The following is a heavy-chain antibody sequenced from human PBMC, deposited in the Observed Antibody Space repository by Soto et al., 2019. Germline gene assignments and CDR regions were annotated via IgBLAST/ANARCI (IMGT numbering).Heavy chain of an antibody. CDR1: GEALGSGQSY. CDR2: TFVTGAT. D-gene: IGHD3-10*01. J-gene: IGHJ6*02. V-gene: IGHV4-61*01. CDR3: ARGRSDSAGSSFGRRMDV. Sequence: QVQLQESCPGLVKSSETLSLICFVSGEALGSGQSYWNWIRQAPGKGLVWIGHTFVTGATKYSASLKSRVTMSVDTAKSQISLTLTSVTAADSATYFCARGRSDSAGSSFGRRMDVWGQGTTVTVSS.